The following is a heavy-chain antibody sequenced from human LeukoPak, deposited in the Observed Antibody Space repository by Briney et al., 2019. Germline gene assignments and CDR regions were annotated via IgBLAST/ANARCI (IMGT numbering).Heavy chain of an antibody. CDR2: INTNTGNP. Sequence: ASVKVSCKASGYTFTSYAMNWVRQAPGQGLEWMGWINTNTGNPTYAQGFTGRFVFSLDTSVSTAYLHISSLKAEDTAVYYCARDADRERDIVVVVADGGNWFDPWGQGTLVTVSS. CDR1: GYTFTSYA. J-gene: IGHJ5*02. V-gene: IGHV7-4-1*02. D-gene: IGHD2-15*01. CDR3: ARDADRERDIVVVVADGGNWFDP.